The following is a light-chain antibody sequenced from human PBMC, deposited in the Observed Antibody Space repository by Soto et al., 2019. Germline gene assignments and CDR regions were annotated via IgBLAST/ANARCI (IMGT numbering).Light chain of an antibody. J-gene: IGLJ2*01. CDR1: SRDIGNYDF. Sequence: QSALTQPASVSGSPGQSITISCTGTSRDIGNYDFVSWYQQLPGTAPKVMIYEVRNRPSGVSDRFSGSKSGNTASLTISGLQAEDEAYYYCSSYTTTTSFVLFGGGTKLTVL. CDR3: SSYTTTTSFVL. V-gene: IGLV2-14*01. CDR2: EVR.